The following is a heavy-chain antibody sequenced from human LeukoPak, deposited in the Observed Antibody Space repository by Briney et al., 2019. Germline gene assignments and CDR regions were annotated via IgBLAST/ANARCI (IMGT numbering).Heavy chain of an antibody. V-gene: IGHV3-73*01. D-gene: IGHD3-3*01. Sequence: GALRLSCAASGFTFSGSAMHWVRQASGKGLEWVGRIRSKANSYATAYAASVKGRFTISRDDSKNTAYLQMNSLKTEDTAVYYCTRGLGYHIYYMDVWGKGTTVTVSS. CDR3: TRGLGYHIYYMDV. J-gene: IGHJ6*03. CDR1: GFTFSGSA. CDR2: IRSKANSYAT.